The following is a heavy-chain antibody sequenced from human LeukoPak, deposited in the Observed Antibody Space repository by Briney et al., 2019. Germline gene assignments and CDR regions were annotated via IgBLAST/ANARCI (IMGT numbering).Heavy chain of an antibody. J-gene: IGHJ6*02. D-gene: IGHD6-13*01. V-gene: IGHV3-21*01. CDR1: GFTFSSYS. Sequence: GGPLRLSCAASGFTFSSYSMNWVRQAPGKGLEWVSYISSSSSYIYYADSVKGRFTISRDNAKNSLYLQMNSLRAEDTAVYYCARDLSGYSSSWPLPPNYYGMDVWGQGTTVTVSS. CDR3: ARDLSGYSSSWPLPPNYYGMDV. CDR2: ISSSSSYI.